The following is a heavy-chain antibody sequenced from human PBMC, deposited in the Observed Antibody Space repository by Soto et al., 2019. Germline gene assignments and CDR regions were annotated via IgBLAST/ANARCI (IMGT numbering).Heavy chain of an antibody. D-gene: IGHD1-1*01. J-gene: IGHJ4*02. CDR2: ICSSVIT. CDR1: SGCVNTCVYY. V-gene: IGHV4-39*01. Sequence: SHTLSLTWTVASGCVNTCVYYWVCVRQPPGKGLAWIGSICSSVITYYNPSLKSRVTISVDTSTNQLSLRLNSVTAADTAVYYCARQRRETGTYAQPLDSWGQGTLVTVSS. CDR3: ARQRRETGTYAQPLDS.